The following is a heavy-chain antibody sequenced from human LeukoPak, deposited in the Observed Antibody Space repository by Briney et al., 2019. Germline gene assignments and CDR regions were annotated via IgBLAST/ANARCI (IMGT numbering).Heavy chain of an antibody. D-gene: IGHD1-14*01. CDR2: VSYGGST. Sequence: SETLSLTCTVSGGSISSTNYYWGWIRQPPGKGLEWIGSVSYGGSTYYNASLKSRITISVDTSKNQFSLKLSSVTAADTAVYYCARHNPIDQWGQGTLVTVSS. CDR3: ARHNPIDQ. CDR1: GGSISSTNYY. J-gene: IGHJ4*02. V-gene: IGHV4-39*01.